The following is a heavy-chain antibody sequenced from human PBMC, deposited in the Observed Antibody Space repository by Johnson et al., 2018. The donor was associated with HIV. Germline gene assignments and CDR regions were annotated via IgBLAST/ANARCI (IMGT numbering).Heavy chain of an antibody. J-gene: IGHJ3*02. CDR3: ARDHSGWWAWALDI. CDR1: GFTFSSYW. Sequence: VQLVESGGGLVQPGVSLRLSCAASGFTFSSYWMHWVRQAPGKGLVWVSRINSDGSSTSYADSVNGRFTISRDNSKNTLYLQMNSLRAEDTAVYYCARDHSGWWAWALDIWGQGTMGTVSS. V-gene: IGHV3-74*02. CDR2: INSDGSST. D-gene: IGHD6-19*01.